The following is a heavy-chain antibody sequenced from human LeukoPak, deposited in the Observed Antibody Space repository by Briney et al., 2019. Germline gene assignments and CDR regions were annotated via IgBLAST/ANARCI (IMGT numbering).Heavy chain of an antibody. CDR1: GLTVSSNY. CDR3: ARGPPGLAGAPFDP. CDR2: IYSGGST. Sequence: GGSLRLSCAASGLTVSSNYMSWVRQAPGKGLEWVSVIYSGGSTYYADSVKGRFTISRDNSKNTLYLQMNSLRAEDTAVYYCARGPPGLAGAPFDPWGQGTLVTVSS. J-gene: IGHJ5*02. V-gene: IGHV3-53*01. D-gene: IGHD6-19*01.